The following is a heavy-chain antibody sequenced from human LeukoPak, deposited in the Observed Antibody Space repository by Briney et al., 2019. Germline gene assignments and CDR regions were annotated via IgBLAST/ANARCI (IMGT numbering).Heavy chain of an antibody. Sequence: GGSLRLSCAASGFTVSSYSMNWVRQAPGEGLEWVSSISSSSSYIYYADSVKGRFTISRDNAKNSLYLQMNSLRAEDTAVYYCARVNDIVVVPAAIDYWGQGTLVTVSS. V-gene: IGHV3-21*01. CDR2: ISSSSSYI. CDR1: GFTVSSYS. CDR3: ARVNDIVVVPAAIDY. J-gene: IGHJ4*02. D-gene: IGHD2-2*01.